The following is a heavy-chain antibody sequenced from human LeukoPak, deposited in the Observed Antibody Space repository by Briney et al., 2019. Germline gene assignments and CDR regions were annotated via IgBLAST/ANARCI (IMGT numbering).Heavy chain of an antibody. D-gene: IGHD1-26*01. CDR3: AKDSGGYYSYAFDI. Sequence: PGRSLRLSCAASGFTFDDYAMHGVRQAPGKGLEWVSGISWNRGSIGYADSGKGLFTISRDNAKNSLYLQMNSLRDEDMALYYCAKDSGGYYSYAFDIWGQGTMVTVSS. J-gene: IGHJ3*02. CDR2: ISWNRGSI. CDR1: GFTFDDYA. V-gene: IGHV3-9*03.